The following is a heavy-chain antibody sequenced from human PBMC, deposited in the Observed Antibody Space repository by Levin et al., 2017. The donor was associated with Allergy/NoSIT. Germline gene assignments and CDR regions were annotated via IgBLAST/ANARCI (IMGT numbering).Heavy chain of an antibody. CDR3: ASHSVDGAFGV. J-gene: IGHJ3*01. CDR2: FNPGDSTT. Sequence: GESLKISCQGSGHSFTSHWVGWVRQMPGKGLEWMGIFNPGDSTTRYSPSFQGQVTISVDKSISIAYLQWSSLEASDTAMYYCASHSVDGAFGVWGQGTLVTVPS. V-gene: IGHV5-51*01. D-gene: IGHD2-21*01. CDR1: GHSFTSHW.